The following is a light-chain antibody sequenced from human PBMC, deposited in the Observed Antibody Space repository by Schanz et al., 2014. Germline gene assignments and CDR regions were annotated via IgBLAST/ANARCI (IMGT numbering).Light chain of an antibody. Sequence: DFQMTQSPSSLSASVGDRVTITCRASQSVGTRLAWYQQKPGQAPKVLIHDASSLENGVPPRFSGSGSGTEFTLAISSLQAEDVAVYYCQQYYSRPLTFGGGTKVEIK. CDR2: DAS. V-gene: IGKV1-5*01. CDR1: QSVGTR. CDR3: QQYYSRPLT. J-gene: IGKJ4*01.